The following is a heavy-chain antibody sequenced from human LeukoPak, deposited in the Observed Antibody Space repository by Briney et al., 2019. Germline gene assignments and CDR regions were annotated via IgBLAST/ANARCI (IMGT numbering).Heavy chain of an antibody. D-gene: IGHD5-18*01. J-gene: IGHJ5*01. CDR1: GFTFTDYV. V-gene: IGHV3-23*01. CDR2: TLGSGTST. CDR3: ARAGGYGLGASCFDS. Sequence: GGSLTLSCPASGFTFTDYVIHWVRPPPGKGLEWVSSTLGSGTSTYYADSVKGRVTISRDSSTNTVHLQMNSLKAEDTALYYCARAGGYGLGASCFDSWGQGVLVTVSS.